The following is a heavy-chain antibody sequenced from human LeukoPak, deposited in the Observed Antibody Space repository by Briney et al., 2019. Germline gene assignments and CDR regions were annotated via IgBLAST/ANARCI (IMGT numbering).Heavy chain of an antibody. D-gene: IGHD3-9*01. CDR1: GYTFTSYA. CDR3: ARGRYEILAGYYFFDY. V-gene: IGHV7-4-1*02. Sequence: ASVKVSCKASGYTFTSYAMNWVRQAPGQGLEWMGWINTNTGNPTYAQGFTGRFVFSLDTSVSTAYLQISSLEAEDTAVYYCARGRYEILAGYYFFDYWGQGTLVTVSS. J-gene: IGHJ4*02. CDR2: INTNTGNP.